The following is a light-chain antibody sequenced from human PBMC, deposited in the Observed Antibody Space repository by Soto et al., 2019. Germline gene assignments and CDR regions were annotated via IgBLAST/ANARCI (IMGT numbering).Light chain of an antibody. CDR3: QQYKNWPPIT. CDR2: GAS. J-gene: IGKJ5*01. V-gene: IGKV3-15*01. CDR1: QSVSSN. Sequence: EIVMTQSPATLSVSPGERATLSCRASQSVSSNLAWYQQKPGQAPRLLIYGASTRATGIPARFSGSGSGTEFTLTISSLQSEDFALYYCQQYKNWPPITFGQGTRLEI.